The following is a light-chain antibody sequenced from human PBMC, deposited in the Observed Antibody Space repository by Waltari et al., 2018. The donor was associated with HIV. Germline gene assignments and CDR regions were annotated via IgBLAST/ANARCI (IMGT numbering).Light chain of an antibody. J-gene: IGLJ2*01. CDR1: SSNIGTNS. V-gene: IGLV1-51*01. CDR3: GTWDDKLGGGV. CDR2: DKG. Sequence: QSVLTQPPSVSAAPGQKITISCSGNSSNIGTNSVAWYQQLPGKVPKLLIYDKGNRFPGVSDRFSGSQSGTSATLGISGLQTGDEADYYCGTWDDKLGGGVFGGGTKVTVL.